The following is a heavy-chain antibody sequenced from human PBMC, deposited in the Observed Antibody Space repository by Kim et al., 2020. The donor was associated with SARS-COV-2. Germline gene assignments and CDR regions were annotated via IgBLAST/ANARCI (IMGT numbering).Heavy chain of an antibody. J-gene: IGHJ4*02. Sequence: QKFQGRVTMTRDTSISTAYMELSRLRSDDTAVYYCARDRLPGGGTQIFDYWGQGTLVTVSS. V-gene: IGHV1-2*02. D-gene: IGHD3-16*01. CDR3: ARDRLPGGGTQIFDY.